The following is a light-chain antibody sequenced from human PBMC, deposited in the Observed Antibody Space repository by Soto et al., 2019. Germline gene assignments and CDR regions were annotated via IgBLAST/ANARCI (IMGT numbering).Light chain of an antibody. Sequence: DLQTTQSPSSLSASVGDRVTITCQASQDISNYLNWYQQKPGKAPKLLIYDASNLETGVPSRFSGSGSGTDFTFTISSLQPEDIATYYCQQYDNLPPLITFGQGTRLEIK. CDR2: DAS. CDR3: QQYDNLPPLIT. CDR1: QDISNY. V-gene: IGKV1-33*01. J-gene: IGKJ5*01.